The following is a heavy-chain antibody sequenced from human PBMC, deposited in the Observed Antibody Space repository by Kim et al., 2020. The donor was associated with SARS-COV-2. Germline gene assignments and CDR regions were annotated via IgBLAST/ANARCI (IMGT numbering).Heavy chain of an antibody. Sequence: SQTLSLTCTVSGGSISSGSYYWSWIRQPAGKGLEWIGRIYTSGSTNYNPSLKSRVTISVDTSKNQFSLKLSSVTAADTAVYYCASSPRGYSYGYVGYWGQGTLVTVSS. CDR1: GGSISSGSYY. D-gene: IGHD5-18*01. CDR2: IYTSGST. CDR3: ASSPRGYSYGYVGY. J-gene: IGHJ4*02. V-gene: IGHV4-61*02.